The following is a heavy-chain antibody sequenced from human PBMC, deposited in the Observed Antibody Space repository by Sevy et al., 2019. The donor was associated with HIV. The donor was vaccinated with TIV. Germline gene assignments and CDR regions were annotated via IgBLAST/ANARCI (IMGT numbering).Heavy chain of an antibody. CDR2: IRYDGSNK. D-gene: IGHD5-18*01. CDR3: TKEYSYGYYFDY. Sequence: GGSLRLSCAASGFTFSSYGMHWVRQAPGKGLEWVAFIRYDGSNKYYADSVKGRFTISRDNSKNTLYLQMNSLRAEDTSGYYCTKEYSYGYYFDYWGQGTLVTVSS. CDR1: GFTFSSYG. V-gene: IGHV3-30*02. J-gene: IGHJ4*02.